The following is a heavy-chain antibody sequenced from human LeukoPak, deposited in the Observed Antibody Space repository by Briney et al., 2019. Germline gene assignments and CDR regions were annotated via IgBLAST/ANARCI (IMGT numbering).Heavy chain of an antibody. D-gene: IGHD2-15*01. CDR3: AREGRYCSGGSCYDSWFDP. Sequence: ASVKVSCKASGYTFTSYYMHWVRQAPGQGLEWMGIISPSGGSTSYAQKFQGRVTMTRDTSTSTVYMELSSLRSEDTAVYYCAREGRYCSGGSCYDSWFDPWGQGTLVTVSS. CDR1: GYTFTSYY. CDR2: ISPSGGST. J-gene: IGHJ5*02. V-gene: IGHV1-46*01.